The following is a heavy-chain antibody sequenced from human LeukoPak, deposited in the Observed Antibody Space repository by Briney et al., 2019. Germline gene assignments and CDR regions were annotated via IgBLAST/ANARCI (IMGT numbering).Heavy chain of an antibody. Sequence: GGALRLSCAASGFTFSSYSMNWVRPAPGKGLEWVSSISSSSSYIYYADSVKGRFTISRDNAKNSLYLQMNSLRAEDTAVYYCARLKRATPFDYWGQGTLVTVSS. J-gene: IGHJ4*02. CDR1: GFTFSSYS. V-gene: IGHV3-21*01. CDR3: ARLKRATPFDY. CDR2: ISSSSSYI.